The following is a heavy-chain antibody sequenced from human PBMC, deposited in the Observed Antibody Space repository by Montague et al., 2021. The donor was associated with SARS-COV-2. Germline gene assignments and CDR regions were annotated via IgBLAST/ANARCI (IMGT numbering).Heavy chain of an antibody. CDR3: AHRRPGSGSYYFDY. J-gene: IGHJ4*02. D-gene: IGHD3-10*01. CDR1: GFSLSTSGVG. Sequence: PALVKLTQTLTLTCTFSGFSLSTSGVGVGWIRQPPGKALEWLALIYWDDDKRYSPSPKSRLTITKDTPKNQVVLTMTNMDPVDTATYYCAHRRPGSGSYYFDYWGQGTLVTVSS. CDR2: IYWDDDK. V-gene: IGHV2-5*02.